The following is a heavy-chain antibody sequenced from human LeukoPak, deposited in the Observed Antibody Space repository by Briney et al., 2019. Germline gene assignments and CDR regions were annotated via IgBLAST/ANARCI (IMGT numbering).Heavy chain of an antibody. CDR3: ARDNNGGFNF. D-gene: IGHD2-8*01. V-gene: IGHV3-30*02. CDR1: GFTFSSYG. Sequence: SGGSLRLSCAASGFTFSSYGMHWVRQAPGKGLEWVAFIRYDGSNKYYADSVKGRFTISRDNSKNTLYLQMNSLRAEDTAVYYFARDNNGGFNFWGREPLVAVSS. CDR2: IRYDGSNK. J-gene: IGHJ4*02.